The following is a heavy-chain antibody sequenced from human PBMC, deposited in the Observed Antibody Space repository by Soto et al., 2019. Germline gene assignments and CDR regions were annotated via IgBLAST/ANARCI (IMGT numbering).Heavy chain of an antibody. D-gene: IGHD3-3*01. CDR2: VFHRGTT. Sequence: SETLSLTCNVSGSSISIAYYWGWVRQPPGRGLEWIGSVFHRGTTYYNPSLMSRVTISLDTSKNQFSLKLSSVTAADTAVYYCASDFWTGYPLFDYWGQGALVTVSS. J-gene: IGHJ4*02. V-gene: IGHV4-38-2*02. CDR3: ASDFWTGYPLFDY. CDR1: GSSISIAYY.